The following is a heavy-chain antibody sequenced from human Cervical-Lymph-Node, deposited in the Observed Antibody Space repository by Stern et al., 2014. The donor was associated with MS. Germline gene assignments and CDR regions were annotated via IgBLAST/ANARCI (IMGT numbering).Heavy chain of an antibody. CDR2: IFPRDSNT. CDR3: ARSPATPSGYDRFDY. V-gene: IGHV5-51*03. D-gene: IGHD5-12*01. CDR1: GYLFDDYW. Sequence: VQLVQSGAEVKKPGESLKISCEASGYLFDDYWIGWVRQMSGRGLELVAIIFPRDSNTRYSPSVQGQVTISADQSISTAYLQWSSLKASDTAMYYCARSPATPSGYDRFDYWGQGALVTVSS. J-gene: IGHJ4*02.